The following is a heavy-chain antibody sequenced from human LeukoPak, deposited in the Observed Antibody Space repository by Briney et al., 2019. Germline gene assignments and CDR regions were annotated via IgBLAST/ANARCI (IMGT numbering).Heavy chain of an antibody. V-gene: IGHV3-15*01. Sequence: GGSLRLSCATSGFSFSNAWMSWVRQLPGKGLEWVGRVKSKIDGGTPDYAAAVKGRFAISRDESKTTLYLQMNSLKSDDTGVYYCATIGAYSQGNYYYYMDVWGKGTTVIVSS. CDR2: VKSKIDGGTP. CDR1: GFSFSNAW. J-gene: IGHJ6*03. D-gene: IGHD5-18*01. CDR3: ATIGAYSQGNYYYYMDV.